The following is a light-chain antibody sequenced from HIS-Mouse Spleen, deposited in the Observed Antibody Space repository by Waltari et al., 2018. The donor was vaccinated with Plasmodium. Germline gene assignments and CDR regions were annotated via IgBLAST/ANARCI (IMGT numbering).Light chain of an antibody. V-gene: IGLV3-10*01. CDR2: EDS. CDR1: ALPKIY. Sequence: SYELTQPPSVSVSPGQTARITCSADALPKIYAYSYPQKSGQAPVLVIYEDSKRPSGIPEGFSGSSSGTMATLTISGAQVEDEADYYCYSTDSSGNHRVFGGGTKLTVL. CDR3: YSTDSSGNHRV. J-gene: IGLJ3*02.